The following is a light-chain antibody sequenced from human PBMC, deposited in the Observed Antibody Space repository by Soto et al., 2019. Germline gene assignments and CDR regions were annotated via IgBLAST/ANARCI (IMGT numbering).Light chain of an antibody. CDR3: QQYNNWPIT. CDR1: QSVNSN. J-gene: IGKJ5*01. CDR2: GTS. V-gene: IGKV3-15*01. Sequence: EIVMTQSPATLSLSPEERATLSCRASQSVNSNLAWYQQKAGQAPRLLIYGTSTRATGIPARFSGSGSGTDFTLTISSLQFEDFAVYYCQQYNNWPITFGQGTRLEIK.